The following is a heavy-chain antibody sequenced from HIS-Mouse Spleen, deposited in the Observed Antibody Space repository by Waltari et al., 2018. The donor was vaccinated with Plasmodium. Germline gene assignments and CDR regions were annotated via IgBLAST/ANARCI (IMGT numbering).Heavy chain of an antibody. Sequence: QVQLVQSGAEVKKPGASVKVSCKASGYTFTGYYMHWVRQAPGQGLEWMGWSNPKSGGTNYAQKFQGRVTMTRDTSISTAYMELSRLRSDDTAVYYCASTLIVDDYYYYGMDVWGQGTTVTVSS. CDR3: ASTLIVDDYYYYGMDV. CDR2: SNPKSGGT. J-gene: IGHJ6*02. V-gene: IGHV1-2*02. CDR1: GYTFTGYY. D-gene: IGHD1-26*01.